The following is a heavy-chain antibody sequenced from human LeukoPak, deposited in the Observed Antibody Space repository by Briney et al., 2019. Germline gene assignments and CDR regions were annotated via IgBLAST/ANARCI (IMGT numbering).Heavy chain of an antibody. CDR1: GFTFSSYA. CDR3: ATLWGGLGDI. V-gene: IGHV3-30*14. J-gene: IGHJ3*02. D-gene: IGHD7-27*01. CDR2: ISYDGSNK. Sequence: PGRSLRLSCAASGFTFSSYAMHWVRQAPGKGLEWVAVISYDGSNKYYADSVKGRFTISRDNSKNTLYLQMNSLRAEDTAVYYCATLWGGLGDIWGQGTVVTVSS.